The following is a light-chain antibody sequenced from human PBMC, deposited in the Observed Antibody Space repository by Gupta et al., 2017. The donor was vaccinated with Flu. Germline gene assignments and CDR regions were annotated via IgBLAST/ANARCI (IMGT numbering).Light chain of an antibody. V-gene: IGKV3-11*01. Sequence: ERATLSCRDSQSVSRYVAWYQQKPGQAPRLLIYDASNRATCIPARSSGSGSGTDFTLTISSLEPEDFAVYYCQQRSNRPPYTFARGPSCKSN. CDR1: QSVSRY. CDR2: DAS. J-gene: IGKJ2*01. CDR3: QQRSNRPPYT.